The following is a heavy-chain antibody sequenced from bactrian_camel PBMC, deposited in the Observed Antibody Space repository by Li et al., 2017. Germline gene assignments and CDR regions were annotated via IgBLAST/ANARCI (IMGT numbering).Heavy chain of an antibody. J-gene: IGHJ4*01. D-gene: IGHD8*01. V-gene: IGHV3S55*01. Sequence: HVQLVESGGGSVEAGGSLTLACEASGFIFDGSHLGWYRRRATGNQCDLISEIDRDGSIYYTDSVKGRFTLSKDNSKNIQYLQMNSLKSEDSGMYYCVARSHGECYFWANNWSRATWYTYWGQGTQVTVS. CDR1: GFIFDGSH. CDR2: IDRDGSI. CDR3: VARSHGECYFWANNWSRATWYTY.